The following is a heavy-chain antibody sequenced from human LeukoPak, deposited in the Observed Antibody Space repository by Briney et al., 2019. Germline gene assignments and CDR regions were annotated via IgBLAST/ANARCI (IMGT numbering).Heavy chain of an antibody. CDR3: ARGPYSYDSSGAFDI. V-gene: IGHV4-61*02. CDR1: GGSISSGSYY. Sequence: SETLSLTCTVSGGSISSGSYYWSWIRQPAGKGLEWIGRIYTSGSTNYNPSLKSRVTISVDTSKDQFSLKLSSVTAADTAVYFCARGPYSYDSSGAFDIWGQGTMVTVSS. CDR2: IYTSGST. D-gene: IGHD3-22*01. J-gene: IGHJ3*02.